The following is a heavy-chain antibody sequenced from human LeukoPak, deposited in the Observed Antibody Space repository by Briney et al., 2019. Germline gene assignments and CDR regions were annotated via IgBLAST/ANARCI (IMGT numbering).Heavy chain of an antibody. V-gene: IGHV1-2*02. D-gene: IGHD3-22*01. Sequence: ASVKVSCKASGYTFTGYYMHWVRQAPGQGLEWMGWINPNSGGTNYAQKFQGRVTMTRDTSISTAYMELSRLRSDDTAVYYCARDLYYYDSSGYCYASIYYYGMDVWGQGTTVTVSS. CDR3: ARDLYYYDSSGYCYASIYYYGMDV. J-gene: IGHJ6*02. CDR2: INPNSGGT. CDR1: GYTFTGYY.